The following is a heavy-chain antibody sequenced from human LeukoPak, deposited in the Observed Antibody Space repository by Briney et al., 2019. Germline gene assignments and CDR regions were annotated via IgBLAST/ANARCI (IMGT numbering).Heavy chain of an antibody. D-gene: IGHD3-10*01. J-gene: IGHJ4*02. Sequence: SGPTLLRPTQTLTLTCTFSGLSVTNKKMGVGWIRQPPGKALEWVGNIYWDDDKAYNASLGTRVTITKDTSRNQVTLTLNNIDPADTATYYCANRLRMRFDKWGQGILVIVSS. CDR2: IYWDDDK. CDR3: ANRLRMRFDK. V-gene: IGHV2-5*02. CDR1: GLSVTNKKMG.